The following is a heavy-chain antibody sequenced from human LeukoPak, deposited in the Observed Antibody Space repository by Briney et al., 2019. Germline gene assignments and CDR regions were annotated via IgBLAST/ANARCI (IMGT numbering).Heavy chain of an antibody. CDR3: ARGLSSWLHY. CDR1: GYTFTSYD. V-gene: IGHV1-8*01. Sequence: ASVKVSCKASGYTFTSYDINWVRQATGQGLEWMGWMNPNSGNTGYAQKFQGRVTMTRNTSISTAYMELSSLKSDDTAVYYCARGLSSWLHYWGQGTLVTVSS. D-gene: IGHD6-13*01. J-gene: IGHJ4*02. CDR2: MNPNSGNT.